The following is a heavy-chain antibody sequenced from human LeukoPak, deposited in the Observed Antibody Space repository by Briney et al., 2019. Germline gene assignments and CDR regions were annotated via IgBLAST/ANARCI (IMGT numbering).Heavy chain of an antibody. Sequence: ASVKVSCKASGYTFTSYYMHWVRQAPGQGLEWMGIINPSGGSTSYAQKFQGRVTMTRDTSTSTVYMELSSLRSEDTAVYYCARVRGPIVGAPMTQYYMDVWGKGTTVTVSS. CDR3: ARVRGPIVGAPMTQYYMDV. D-gene: IGHD1-26*01. CDR1: GYTFTSYY. CDR2: INPSGGST. V-gene: IGHV1-46*01. J-gene: IGHJ6*03.